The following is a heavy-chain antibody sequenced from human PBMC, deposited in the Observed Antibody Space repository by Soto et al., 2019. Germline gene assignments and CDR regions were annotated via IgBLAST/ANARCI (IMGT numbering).Heavy chain of an antibody. CDR3: ARDLEFRDGNISHLDY. J-gene: IGHJ4*02. CDR1: GVTFRNHV. V-gene: IGHV1-69*13. CDR2: IIPIIGTP. D-gene: IGHD3-10*01. Sequence: SMKVSCKASGVTFRNHVFNWVRQAPGQGLEWMGGIIPIIGTPNYAQKFQGRVTITADASTNTVYLEVSSLRSQDTAVYYCARDLEFRDGNISHLDYWGQGTLVTVSS.